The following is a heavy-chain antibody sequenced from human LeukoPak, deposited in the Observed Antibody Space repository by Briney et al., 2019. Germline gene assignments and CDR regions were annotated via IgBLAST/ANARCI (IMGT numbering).Heavy chain of an antibody. D-gene: IGHD1-1*01. CDR2: ITGSGYT. CDR3: AKGDTSGTALHWFDP. Sequence: QPGGSLRLSCAAAGFTFSSYAMSWVRQAPGKGPEWVSYITGSGYTHYADPVKGRLTISRDNSKDTLYLKMSSMRAEDTALYYCAKGDTSGTALHWFDPWGQGTLVTVSS. J-gene: IGHJ5*02. CDR1: GFTFSSYA. V-gene: IGHV3-23*01.